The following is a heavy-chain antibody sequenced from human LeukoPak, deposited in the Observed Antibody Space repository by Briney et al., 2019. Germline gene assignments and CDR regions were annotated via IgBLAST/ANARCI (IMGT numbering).Heavy chain of an antibody. CDR2: ISAYNDNT. CDR1: GYTFTMYG. J-gene: IGHJ4*02. CDR3: ARDAYGDYSWERGTGSYFDY. D-gene: IGHD4-17*01. V-gene: IGHV1-18*01. Sequence: ASVKVSCKASGYTFTMYGITWVRQAPGQGLEWMGWISAYNDNTNYAQNLQDRVTMTTDASTSTVYMELRSLGSEDTAVYYCARDAYGDYSWERGTGSYFDYWGQGTLVTVSS.